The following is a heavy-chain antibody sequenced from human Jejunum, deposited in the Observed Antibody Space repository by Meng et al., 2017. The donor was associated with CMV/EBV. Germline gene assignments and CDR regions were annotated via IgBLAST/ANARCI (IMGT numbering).Heavy chain of an antibody. D-gene: IGHD2-2*01. V-gene: IGHV1-2*02. CDR3: ARDQDIVILPAAPYNCFDP. CDR1: GYY. CDR2: INPDSGDT. J-gene: IGHJ5*02. Sequence: GYYMHWVRQAPGQGREWMGWINPDSGDTKYAQKVQGRVTRTRDTAIRTAYMELSSLTSDDTAMYFCARDQDIVILPAAPYNCFDPWVQGTRVTVSS.